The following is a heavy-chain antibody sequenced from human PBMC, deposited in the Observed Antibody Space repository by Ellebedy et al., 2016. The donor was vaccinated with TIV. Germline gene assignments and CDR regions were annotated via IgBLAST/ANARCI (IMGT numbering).Heavy chain of an antibody. V-gene: IGHV3-23*01. CDR2: ISGGGSST. CDR1: GFTFSSFA. Sequence: GESLKISCAASGFTFSSFAMNWLRQAPGKGLEWVSGISGGGSSTNYADSVKGRFTISRDNSKNTLYLQMDSLRAEETALYYCAKDRGSGWYENWFDPWGQGTLVTVSS. CDR3: AKDRGSGWYENWFDP. J-gene: IGHJ5*02. D-gene: IGHD6-19*01.